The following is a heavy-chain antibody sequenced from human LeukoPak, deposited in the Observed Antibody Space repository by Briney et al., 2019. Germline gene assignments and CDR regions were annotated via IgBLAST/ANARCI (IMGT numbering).Heavy chain of an antibody. Sequence: GSLRLSCAASGFTFSTFAMIWVRQPPGKGLEWVSSIFPSGGEIHYADSVRGRFTISRDNSKSTLSLQMNSLRAEDTAVYYCAKDSEVDCSSTSCYYFDYWGQGTLVTVSS. CDR1: GFTFSTFA. CDR2: IFPSGGEI. V-gene: IGHV3-23*01. J-gene: IGHJ4*02. CDR3: AKDSEVDCSSTSCYYFDY. D-gene: IGHD2-2*01.